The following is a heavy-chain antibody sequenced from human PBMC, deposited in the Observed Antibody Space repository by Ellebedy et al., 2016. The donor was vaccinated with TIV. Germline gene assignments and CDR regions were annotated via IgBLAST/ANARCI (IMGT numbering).Heavy chain of an antibody. CDR2: MKSDGSVK. CDR3: ARVLGGDEGLDY. Sequence: GGSLRLSXVGTGFTFSGYWMTWVRQAPGKGLEWVANMKSDGSVKCYADSVKGRFTISRDNAKNSLFLQLNSLRAEDTAVYFCARVLGGDEGLDYWGQGTLVTVAS. CDR1: GFTFSGYW. J-gene: IGHJ4*02. V-gene: IGHV3-7*01. D-gene: IGHD2-21*02.